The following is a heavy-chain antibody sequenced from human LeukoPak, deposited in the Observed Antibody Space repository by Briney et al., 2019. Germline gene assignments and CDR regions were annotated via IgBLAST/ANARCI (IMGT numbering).Heavy chain of an antibody. CDR3: AGDWYCPNDVCYNCFDP. J-gene: IGHJ5*02. CDR2: ISTDNGKT. CDR1: GYSFTRYG. Sequence: GASVKVSCKTSGYSFTRYGISWVRQAPGQGLEWMGWISTDNGKTNYAQKFRGRVTMTTDTSTNTAYMELRSLRSEDTAMYYCAGDWYCPNDVCYNCFDPWGQGTLVSVSS. D-gene: IGHD2-8*01. V-gene: IGHV1-18*01.